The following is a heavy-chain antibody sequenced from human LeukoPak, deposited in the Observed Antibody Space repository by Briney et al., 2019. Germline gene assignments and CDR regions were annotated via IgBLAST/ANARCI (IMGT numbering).Heavy chain of an antibody. V-gene: IGHV3-74*01. J-gene: IGHJ6*03. CDR1: GFTFSSYW. D-gene: IGHD3-10*01. CDR3: ARENGGNYYASGSLTYYYYMDV. CDR2: IKTDGSDT. Sequence: GSLRLSCAASGFTFSSYWMHWVRQAPGKGLVWVSRIKTDGSDTNYADSVKGRFTISRDNAKNTLYLQMNSLRAEDTAVYYCARENGGNYYASGSLTYYYYMDVWGKGTTVTVSS.